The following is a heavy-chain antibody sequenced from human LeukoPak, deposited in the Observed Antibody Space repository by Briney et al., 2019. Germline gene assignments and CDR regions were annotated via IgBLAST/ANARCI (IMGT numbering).Heavy chain of an antibody. CDR1: GGSFSGYY. CDR3: GRGSVGFGELNY. Sequence: LSRTCGVYGGSFSGYYWNWIRQSPGKGLEWVAVISYDGSNKFYADSVKGRFTLSRDNSKNTLYLQMNSLRIEDTAVYYCGRGSVGFGELNYWGQGTLVTVSS. V-gene: IGHV3-30-3*01. J-gene: IGHJ4*02. CDR2: ISYDGSNK. D-gene: IGHD3-10*01.